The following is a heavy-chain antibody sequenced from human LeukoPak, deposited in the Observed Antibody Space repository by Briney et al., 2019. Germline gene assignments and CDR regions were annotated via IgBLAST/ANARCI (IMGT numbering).Heavy chain of an antibody. CDR2: IYYSGYT. CDR3: ARDKWEPRYAFDI. J-gene: IGHJ3*02. D-gene: IGHD1-26*01. V-gene: IGHV4-59*12. CDR1: GGSFSGYY. Sequence: SETLSLTCAVYGGSFSGYYWSWIRQPPGKGLKWIGNIYYSGYTTYSPSLRSRVTISVDTSKNQFSLKLSSVTAADTAVYYCARDKWEPRYAFDIWGQGTMVTVSS.